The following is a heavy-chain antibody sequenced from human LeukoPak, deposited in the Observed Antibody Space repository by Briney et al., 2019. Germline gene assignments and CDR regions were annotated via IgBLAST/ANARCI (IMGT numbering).Heavy chain of an antibody. V-gene: IGHV3-7*01. Sequence: GGSLRLSCAASGFTFSSYWMSWVRQAPGKGLEWVANIKQDGSEKYYVDSVKGRFTISRDNAKNSPYLQMNSLRAEDTAVYYCARDQFSGYDSSGSPFDYWGQGTLVTVSS. D-gene: IGHD3-22*01. CDR3: ARDQFSGYDSSGSPFDY. CDR1: GFTFSSYW. J-gene: IGHJ4*02. CDR2: IKQDGSEK.